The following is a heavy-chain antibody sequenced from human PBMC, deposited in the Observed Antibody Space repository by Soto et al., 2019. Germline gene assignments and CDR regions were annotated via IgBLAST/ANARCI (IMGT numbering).Heavy chain of an antibody. V-gene: IGHV3-66*01. D-gene: IGHD3-10*01. J-gene: IGHJ4*02. CDR1: GFTVSTNY. CDR2: IYSDGST. CDR3: ARDSSYYGSGRGVLDY. Sequence: GGSLILSCAVSGFTVSTNYMSWVRQAPGKGLESVSIIYSDGSTYYADSVKGRFTTSRDRARNTLYLQMDNLRADDTAVYHCARDSSYYGSGRGVLDYWGPGTLVTVSS.